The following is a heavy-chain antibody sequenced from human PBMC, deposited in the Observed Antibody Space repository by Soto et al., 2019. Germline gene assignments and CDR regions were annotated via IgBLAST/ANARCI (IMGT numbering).Heavy chain of an antibody. V-gene: IGHV5-10-1*01. CDR3: ARHSGQEVGTLDY. J-gene: IGHJ4*02. Sequence: VESLKISSKGSGYSFTSYWIRWGREMHGKAMKWLGRIYPSDSYTIYIPSFIDDVTISAEKSCGTVYLQWSSLKASDTAMYYCARHSGQEVGTLDYWGQGTLVTVSS. D-gene: IGHD6-13*01. CDR2: IYPSDSYT. CDR1: GYSFTSYW.